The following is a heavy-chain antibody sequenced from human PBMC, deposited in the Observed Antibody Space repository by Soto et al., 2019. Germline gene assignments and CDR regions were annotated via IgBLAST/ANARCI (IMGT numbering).Heavy chain of an antibody. D-gene: IGHD1-26*01. CDR1: GFTFSYYS. CDR2: ISSNSAYI. V-gene: IGHV3-21*01. Sequence: EVQLVESGGGLVKPGGSLRLSCADSGFTFSYYSMTWVRQAPGKGLEWVSAISSNSAYIYYADSVKGRFTISRDNAKNSLYLQMNSLSAEDTAIYYCARGGRESTTHFDFWGQGTLVTVSS. J-gene: IGHJ4*02. CDR3: ARGGRESTTHFDF.